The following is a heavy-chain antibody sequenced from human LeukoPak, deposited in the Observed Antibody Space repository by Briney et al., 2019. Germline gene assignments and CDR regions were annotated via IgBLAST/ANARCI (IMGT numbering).Heavy chain of an antibody. D-gene: IGHD1-14*01. CDR3: ARRRVRIYGVDY. V-gene: IGHV4-59*12. Sequence: PSETLSLTCTVSGGSISSYYWSWIRQPPGKGLEWIGYIYYSGSTNYNPSLKSRVTISVDTSKNQFSLKLSSVTAADTAVYYCARRRVRIYGVDYWGQGTLVTVSS. CDR1: GGSISSYY. J-gene: IGHJ4*02. CDR2: IYYSGST.